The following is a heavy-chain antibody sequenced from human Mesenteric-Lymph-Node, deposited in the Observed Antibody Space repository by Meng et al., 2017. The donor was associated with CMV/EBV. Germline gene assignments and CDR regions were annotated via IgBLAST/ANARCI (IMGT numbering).Heavy chain of an antibody. CDR2: IISSSSYI. CDR3: ARGGVVVAIATPDS. D-gene: IGHD2-21*01. J-gene: IGHJ4*02. Sequence: GGSLRLSCAASGFTFSSYSMNWVRQAPGKGLEWVSSIISSSSYIYYADSVKGRFTISRDNSKNTLYLQMNSLRPEDTAVYYCARGGVVVAIATPDSWGQGTLVTVSS. V-gene: IGHV3-21*01. CDR1: GFTFSSYS.